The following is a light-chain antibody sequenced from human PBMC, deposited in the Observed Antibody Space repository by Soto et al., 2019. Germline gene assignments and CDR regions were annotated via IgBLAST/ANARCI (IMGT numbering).Light chain of an antibody. CDR2: GVS. Sequence: IVLTQSPGTLSLSPGERATLYCRASQTGSNSYLAWYQQKSGQAPRLLIYGVSTRATGTPARFSGSRSGPEFTLTINSLQSEDFAMYYCQPYNNWPLTLGGGTKVDIK. V-gene: IGKV3D-15*01. J-gene: IGKJ4*01. CDR3: QPYNNWPLT. CDR1: QTGSNSY.